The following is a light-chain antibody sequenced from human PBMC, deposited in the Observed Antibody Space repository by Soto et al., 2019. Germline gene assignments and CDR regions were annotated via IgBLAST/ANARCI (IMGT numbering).Light chain of an antibody. CDR2: AAS. V-gene: IGKV1-39*01. Sequence: DIQMTQSPSSLSASVGDRVTIICRASQTITNSLNWYQHKPGKAPKLLIYAASSLQSGVPSRFSGSGSGTDFTLTISSLQPGDFATYYCQQSDSNPRTFGQGTKLEIK. CDR1: QTITNS. CDR3: QQSDSNPRT. J-gene: IGKJ2*01.